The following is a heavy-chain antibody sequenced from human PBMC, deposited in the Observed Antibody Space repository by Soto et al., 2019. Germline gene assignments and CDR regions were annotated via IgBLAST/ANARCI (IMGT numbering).Heavy chain of an antibody. CDR3: AIGRITPFVRGIHRLDIFDY. V-gene: IGHV4-34*01. Sequence: SETLSLTCAVYNGSFTNYYWTWIRQPPGKGLEWIGEVSHSGSAHYIPALKSRLTISVDTSKNQLSLNLKSVTAADTAVYYCAIGRITPFVRGIHRLDIFDYWGQGVMVTVSS. CDR1: NGSFTNYY. D-gene: IGHD3-16*01. J-gene: IGHJ4*02. CDR2: VSHSGSA.